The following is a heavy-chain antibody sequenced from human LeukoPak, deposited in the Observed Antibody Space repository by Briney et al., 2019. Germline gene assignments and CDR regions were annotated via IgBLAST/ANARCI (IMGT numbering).Heavy chain of an antibody. Sequence: PSETLSLTCTVSGGSISSYYWRWIRQPAGEGLEWIGRIYTSGSTNYNPSLKSRVTMSVDTSKNQFSLKLSAVTAADTAVYYCARGIVVDDAFDIWGQGTMVTVSS. CDR2: IYTSGST. CDR3: ARGIVVDDAFDI. V-gene: IGHV4-4*07. CDR1: GGSISSYY. J-gene: IGHJ3*02. D-gene: IGHD2-21*01.